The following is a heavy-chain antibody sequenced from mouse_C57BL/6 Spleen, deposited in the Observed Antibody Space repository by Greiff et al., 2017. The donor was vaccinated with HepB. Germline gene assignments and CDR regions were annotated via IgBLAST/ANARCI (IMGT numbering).Heavy chain of an antibody. V-gene: IGHV3-6*01. CDR3: AREGLGRLDY. D-gene: IGHD4-1*01. J-gene: IGHJ2*01. CDR2: ISYDGSN. CDR1: GYSITSGYY. Sequence: ESGPGLVKPSQSLSLTCSVTGYSITSGYYWNWIRQFPGNKLEWMGYISYDGSNNYNPSLKNRISITRDTSKNQFFLKLTSVTTEDTATYFCAREGLGRLDYWGQGTTLTVSS.